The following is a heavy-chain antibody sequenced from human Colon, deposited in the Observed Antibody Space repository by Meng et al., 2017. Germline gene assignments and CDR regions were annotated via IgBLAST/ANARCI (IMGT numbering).Heavy chain of an antibody. Sequence: GGSLRLSCAASGFTFSNSAMNWVRQAPGKGLEWVSSIIRSGGSTYYADSVKGRLTISRDNSKNTLYLQMNSLRAEDTAVYYCAKSFYGFSYGKIDYWGQGTLVTVSS. J-gene: IGHJ4*02. CDR3: AKSFYGFSYGKIDY. CDR2: IIRSGGST. CDR1: GFTFSNSA. V-gene: IGHV3-23*01. D-gene: IGHD5-18*01.